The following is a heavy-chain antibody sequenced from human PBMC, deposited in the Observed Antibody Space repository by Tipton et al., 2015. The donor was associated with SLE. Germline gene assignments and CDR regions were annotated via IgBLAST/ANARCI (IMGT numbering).Heavy chain of an antibody. CDR2: INPSGVST. Sequence: QLVQSGAEVKKPGVSVKVSCKASGYTFTSYYMHWVRQAPGQGLEWMGIINPSGVSTSYAQKFQDRVTMTRDTSTSTVYMELSSLRSEDTAVYYCARGSDIPKVTKYYYGMDVWGQGTTVTVSS. D-gene: IGHD5-18*01. CDR3: ARGSDIPKVTKYYYGMDV. J-gene: IGHJ6*02. V-gene: IGHV1-46*01. CDR1: GYTFTSYY.